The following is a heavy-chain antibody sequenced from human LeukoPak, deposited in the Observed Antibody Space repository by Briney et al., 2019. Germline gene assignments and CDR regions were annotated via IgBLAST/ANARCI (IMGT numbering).Heavy chain of an antibody. V-gene: IGHV3-53*01. D-gene: IGHD1-26*01. CDR2: IYSGGST. CDR3: ARVGATTFAFDI. CDR1: GGSISSSNW. Sequence: PSGTLSLTCAVSGGSISSSNWWSWVRQAPGKGLEWVSVIYSGGSTYYADSVKGRFTISRDNSKNTLYLQMNSLRAEDTAVYYCARVGATTFAFDIWGQGTMVTVSS. J-gene: IGHJ3*02.